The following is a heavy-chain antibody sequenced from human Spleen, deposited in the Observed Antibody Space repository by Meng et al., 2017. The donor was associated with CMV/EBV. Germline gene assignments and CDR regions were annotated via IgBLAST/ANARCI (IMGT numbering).Heavy chain of an antibody. CDR2: IYYSGST. J-gene: IGHJ4*02. CDR3: ARRYCTSVNCFFIDRFDY. Sequence: SETLSLTCTVSGGSISSYYWSWIRQPPGKGLEWIGYIYYSGSTNYNPSLKSRVTISVDTSKNQFSLKLSSVTAADTAVYYCARRYCTSVNCFFIDRFDYWGQGSLVTVSS. CDR1: GGSISSYY. D-gene: IGHD2-8*01. V-gene: IGHV4-59*01.